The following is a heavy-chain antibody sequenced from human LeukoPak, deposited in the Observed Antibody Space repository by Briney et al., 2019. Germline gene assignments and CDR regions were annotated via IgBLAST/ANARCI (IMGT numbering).Heavy chain of an antibody. V-gene: IGHV4-59*01. Sequence: TPSETLSLTCTVSGGSISSYYWSWIRQPPVKGLEWIGYIYYSGSTNYNPSLKSRVTISVDTSKNQFSLKLSSVTAADTAVYYCARVRGSRNSHYFDYWGQGTLVTVSS. J-gene: IGHJ4*02. D-gene: IGHD4-23*01. CDR1: GGSISSYY. CDR3: ARVRGSRNSHYFDY. CDR2: IYYSGST.